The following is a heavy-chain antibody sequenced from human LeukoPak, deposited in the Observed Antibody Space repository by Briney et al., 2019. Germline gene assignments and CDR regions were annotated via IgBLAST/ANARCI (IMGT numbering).Heavy chain of an antibody. CDR2: IYHSGSP. CDR1: GYSINSGYY. J-gene: IGHJ3*02. CDR3: ARTAIVSSAYSAFDI. D-gene: IGHD3-22*01. Sequence: SETLXLTCTVSGYSINSGYYWGWIRLPPGKGLEWIGSIYHSGSPSYNPSLKSRVTISVDTSKIQFSLRLTSVTAADTAVYYCARTAIVSSAYSAFDIWGQGTMVTVSS. V-gene: IGHV4-38-2*02.